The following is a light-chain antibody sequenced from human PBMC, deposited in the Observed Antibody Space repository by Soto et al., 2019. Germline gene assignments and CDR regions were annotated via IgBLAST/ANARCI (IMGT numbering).Light chain of an antibody. V-gene: IGKV4-1*01. Sequence: DIVMTQSPDSLAVSLGERATINCKSSQSVLYNSNNKNYLAWYQQKPGQPPKLLIYWASTRESGVPDRFSGRGSGTDFPLTISSLQAEDVAVYYCQQYYSTPLTFGGGTKVEIK. CDR1: QSVLYNSNNKNY. CDR2: WAS. J-gene: IGKJ4*01. CDR3: QQYYSTPLT.